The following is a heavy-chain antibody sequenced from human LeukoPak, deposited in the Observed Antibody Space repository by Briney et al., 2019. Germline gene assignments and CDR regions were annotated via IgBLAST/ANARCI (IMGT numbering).Heavy chain of an antibody. J-gene: IGHJ5*02. V-gene: IGHV3-73*01. CDR2: IRSKANGYAT. CDR3: RSNGSGSYYNRP. D-gene: IGHD3-10*01. Sequence: GGSLRFSCAASGFTFSGSAMHWVRQASGKGLEWVGRIRSKANGYATAYAASVKGRFTISRDDSKNTAYLQMNSLKTEDTAVYYCRSNGSGSYYNRPWGQGTLVTVSS. CDR1: GFTFSGSA.